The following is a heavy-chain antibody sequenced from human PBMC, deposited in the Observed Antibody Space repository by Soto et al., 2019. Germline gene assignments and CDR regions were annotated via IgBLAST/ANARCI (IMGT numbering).Heavy chain of an antibody. CDR2: IIPILGIA. J-gene: IGHJ6*03. V-gene: IGHV1-69*02. D-gene: IGHD2-15*01. Sequence: SVKVSCKASGGTFSSYTISWVRQAPGQGLEWMGRIIPILGIANCAQKFQGRVTITADKSTSTAYMELSSLRSEDTAVYYCARGYCSGGSCYEGGPYYYYYYMDVWGKGTTVTVSS. CDR3: ARGYCSGGSCYEGGPYYYYYYMDV. CDR1: GGTFSSYT.